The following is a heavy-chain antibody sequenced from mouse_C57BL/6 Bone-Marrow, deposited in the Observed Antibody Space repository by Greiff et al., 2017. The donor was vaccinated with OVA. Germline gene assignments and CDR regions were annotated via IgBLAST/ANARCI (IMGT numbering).Heavy chain of an antibody. CDR2: IWSGGST. Sequence: VQLQQSGPGLVQPSQSLSITCTVSGSSLTSYGVHWVRQSPGKGLEWLGVIWSGGSTDYNAAFISRLSISKDNSKSQVFFKMNSLQADDTAIYYCATPIYYGNYPLAYWGQGTLVTVSA. CDR3: ATPIYYGNYPLAY. D-gene: IGHD2-1*01. J-gene: IGHJ3*01. V-gene: IGHV2-2*01. CDR1: GSSLTSYG.